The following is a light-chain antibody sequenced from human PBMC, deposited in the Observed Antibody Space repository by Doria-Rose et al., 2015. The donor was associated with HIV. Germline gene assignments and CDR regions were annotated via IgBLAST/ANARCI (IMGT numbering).Light chain of an antibody. V-gene: IGKV1-39*01. CDR1: QTVSTY. Sequence: QSASSLSASIGDRVTVTWRDCQTVSTYLNWFQQEPGKAPKLLIYAASRLQSGVPSRFSGSGSGTDFTLTISGLQPGDFATYYCQQTYSSPPWTFGQGTKVEMK. CDR2: AAS. CDR3: QQTYSSPPWT. J-gene: IGKJ1*01.